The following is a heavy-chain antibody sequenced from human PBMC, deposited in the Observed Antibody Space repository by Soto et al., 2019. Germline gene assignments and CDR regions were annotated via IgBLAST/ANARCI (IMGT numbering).Heavy chain of an antibody. V-gene: IGHV5-10-1*01. J-gene: IGHJ4*02. CDR1: GYSFTSYW. Sequence: GESLKISCKGSGYSFTSYWISWVRQMPGKGLEWMGRIDPSDSYTNYSPSFQGHVTISADKSISTAYLQWSSLKASDTAMYYCAREFGAVVVVAASDYWGQGTLVTVSS. CDR3: AREFGAVVVVAASDY. CDR2: IDPSDSYT. D-gene: IGHD2-15*01.